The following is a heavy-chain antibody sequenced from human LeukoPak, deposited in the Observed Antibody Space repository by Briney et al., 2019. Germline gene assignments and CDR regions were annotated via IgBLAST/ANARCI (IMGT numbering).Heavy chain of an antibody. CDR3: AKIGVIAVATDY. J-gene: IGHJ4*02. Sequence: GGSLRLSCAASGFTFSSYAMSWVRQAPGKGLEWVSAISGSGGSTYYADSVKGRFTISRDDSKNTLYLQMNSLRAEDTAVYYCAKIGVIAVATDYWGQGTLVTVSS. CDR2: ISGSGGST. D-gene: IGHD6-19*01. V-gene: IGHV3-23*01. CDR1: GFTFSSYA.